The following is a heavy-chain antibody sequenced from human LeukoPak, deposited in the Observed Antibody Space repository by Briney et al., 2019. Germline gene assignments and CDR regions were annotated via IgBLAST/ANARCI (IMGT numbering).Heavy chain of an antibody. Sequence: GGSLRLSCAASGFTFSDYYMSWIRQAPGKGLVWVSRINTDGSSTSYADSVKGRFTISRDNAKNTLYLQMNSLRAEDTAVYYCARDRGSLTTVTLDYWGQGTLVTVSS. CDR1: GFTFSDYY. CDR2: INTDGSST. J-gene: IGHJ4*02. D-gene: IGHD4-11*01. V-gene: IGHV3-74*01. CDR3: ARDRGSLTTVTLDY.